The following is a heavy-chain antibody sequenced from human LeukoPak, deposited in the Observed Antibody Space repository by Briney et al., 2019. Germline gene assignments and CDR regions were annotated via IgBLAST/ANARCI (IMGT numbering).Heavy chain of an antibody. Sequence: ASVKVSCKASGYMFTAYTMNWVRQAPGQGLEWMGRIHTSSGSPTYAQGFTGRFVFSLDTSVSTAYLQITSLKAEDTAVYYCARDYCSGGGCDLSDYYLDYWGQGTLVTVSS. CDR1: GYMFTAYT. CDR2: IHTSSGSP. V-gene: IGHV7-4-1*02. D-gene: IGHD2-15*01. J-gene: IGHJ4*02. CDR3: ARDYCSGGGCDLSDYYLDY.